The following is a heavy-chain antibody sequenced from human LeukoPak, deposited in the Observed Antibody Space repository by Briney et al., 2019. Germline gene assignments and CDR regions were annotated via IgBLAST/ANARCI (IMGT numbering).Heavy chain of an antibody. CDR2: ISYDGSNK. Sequence: GGSLRLSCAASGFTFSSYAMHWVRQAPGKGLEWVAVISYDGSNKYYADSVKGRFTISRDNSKNTLYLQMNSLRAEDTAVYYCARQLNPDDYWGQGTLVTVSS. CDR1: GFTFSSYA. V-gene: IGHV3-30*04. CDR3: ARQLNPDDY. D-gene: IGHD1-1*01. J-gene: IGHJ4*02.